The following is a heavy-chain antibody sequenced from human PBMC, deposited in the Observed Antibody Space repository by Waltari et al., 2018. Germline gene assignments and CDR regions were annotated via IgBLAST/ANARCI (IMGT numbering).Heavy chain of an antibody. Sequence: QVQVEQSGSEVKRPGASVRASCTVPGYTLAGLSMDWVRQAPAKGLEWMGRLDREDGETTYAQHFQGRITVTEDTSTNTAYMGLRTLVSDDTAVYFCHLTGRNIVLAGGSPSFYSYMDVWGRGTTVTVS. J-gene: IGHJ6*03. CDR1: GYTLAGLS. V-gene: IGHV1-24*01. D-gene: IGHD2-15*01. CDR2: LDREDGET. CDR3: HLTGRNIVLAGGSPSFYSYMDV.